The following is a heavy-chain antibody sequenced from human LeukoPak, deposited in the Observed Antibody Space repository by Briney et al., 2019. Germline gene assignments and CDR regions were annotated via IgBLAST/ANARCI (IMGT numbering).Heavy chain of an antibody. V-gene: IGHV3-74*01. D-gene: IGHD3-10*01. J-gene: IGHJ4*02. Sequence: QPGGSLRLSCAASRLSFSSYWMHWVRQVPGKGLVWVSRLNSDGSSTSYADSVKGRFTISRDNAKNTLYLQMNSLRAEDTAVYYCVRGGYYVSGGFDYWGQGTLVTVSS. CDR2: LNSDGSST. CDR1: RLSFSSYW. CDR3: VRGGYYVSGGFDY.